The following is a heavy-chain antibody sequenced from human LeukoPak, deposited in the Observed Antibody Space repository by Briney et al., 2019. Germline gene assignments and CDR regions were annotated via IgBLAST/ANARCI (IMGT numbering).Heavy chain of an antibody. CDR3: AREDVDTGDF. D-gene: IGHD5-18*01. CDR1: GFTFTNAG. CDR2: ISHDGTNK. J-gene: IGHJ4*02. Sequence: PGGSLRLSCAASGFTFTNAGMHWVRLAAGKGLEWVSFISHDGTNKYYSDSVDGRFIVSRLNSQNTVYLQMNDLRPEDPATYYCAREDVDTGDFWGQGPLVPVSS. V-gene: IGHV3-30*01.